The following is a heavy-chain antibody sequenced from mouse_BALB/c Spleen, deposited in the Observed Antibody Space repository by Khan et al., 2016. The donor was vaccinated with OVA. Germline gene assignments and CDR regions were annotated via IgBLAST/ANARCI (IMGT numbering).Heavy chain of an antibody. CDR1: GYTFSSYW. CDR3: AGRARFAY. V-gene: IGHV1-9*01. CDR2: ILPGSGNT. Sequence: QVQLQQSGAELMKPGASVKISCKATGYTFSSYWIEWIKQRPGHGLEWIGEILPGSGNTNYNQKFTGKATFTSDTSSNTAYMQLSSLTSEDSAVYYCAGRARFAYWGQGTLVTVSA. J-gene: IGHJ3*01.